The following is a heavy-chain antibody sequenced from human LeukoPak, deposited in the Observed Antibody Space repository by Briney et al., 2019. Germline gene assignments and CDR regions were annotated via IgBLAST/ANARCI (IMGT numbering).Heavy chain of an antibody. J-gene: IGHJ6*04. D-gene: IGHD3-16*01. CDR2: ITRDGGSA. V-gene: IGHV3-74*01. Sequence: GYLRLSCAASGFTFSSFWMHRVRQAPGKGLVWVSRITRDGGSAADAGSVKGRCTTSRDNAKNTLYLQMDSLRDDDTAVYYCARDPGYESGCPFWGGMDVWGNGTAVIVSS. CDR3: ARDPGYESGCPFWGGMDV. CDR1: GFTFSSFW.